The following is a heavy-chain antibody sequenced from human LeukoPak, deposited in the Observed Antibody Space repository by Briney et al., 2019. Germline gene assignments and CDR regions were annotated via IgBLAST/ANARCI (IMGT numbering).Heavy chain of an antibody. CDR3: ARDRPHTRGYDILTGSTSWFDP. J-gene: IGHJ5*02. Sequence: ASVKVSCKASGYTFTGYYMHWVRQAPGQGLEWMGWINPNSGGTNYAQKLQGRVTMTTDTSTSTAYMELRSLRSDDTAVYYCARDRPHTRGYDILTGSTSWFDPWGQGTLVTVSS. CDR2: INPNSGGT. V-gene: IGHV1-2*02. D-gene: IGHD3-9*01. CDR1: GYTFTGYY.